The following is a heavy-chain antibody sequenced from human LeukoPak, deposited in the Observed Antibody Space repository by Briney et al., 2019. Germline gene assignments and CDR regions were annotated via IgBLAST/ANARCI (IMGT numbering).Heavy chain of an antibody. V-gene: IGHV3-9*01. D-gene: IGHD3-16*01. Sequence: GRSLRLSCAASGFTFDDYAVHWVRQAPGKGLEWVSGISWNSGSIGYADSVKGRFTISRDNAKNSLYLQMNSLRAEDTALYYCAKDGAPTSWGQGTLVTVSS. J-gene: IGHJ5*02. CDR1: GFTFDDYA. CDR3: AKDGAPTS. CDR2: ISWNSGSI.